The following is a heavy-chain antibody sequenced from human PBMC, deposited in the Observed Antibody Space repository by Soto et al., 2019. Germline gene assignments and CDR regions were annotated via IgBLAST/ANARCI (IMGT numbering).Heavy chain of an antibody. CDR2: IKQDGSEK. D-gene: IGHD3-9*01. J-gene: IGHJ3*02. CDR1: GFTFSSYW. CDR3: ASTYYDILTGWYDAFDI. Sequence: GSLRLSCAASGFTFSSYWMSWVRQAPGRGLEWVANIKQDGSEKYYVDSVKGRFTISRDNAKNSLYLQMNSLRAEDTAVYYCASTYYDILTGWYDAFDIWGQGTMVTVSS. V-gene: IGHV3-7*03.